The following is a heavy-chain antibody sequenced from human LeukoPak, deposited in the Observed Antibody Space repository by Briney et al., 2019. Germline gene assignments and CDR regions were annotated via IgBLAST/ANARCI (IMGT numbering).Heavy chain of an antibody. V-gene: IGHV3-30*03. J-gene: IGHJ4*02. CDR1: GFTFSSYG. Sequence: GGSLRLSCAASGFTFSSYGMHWVRQAPGKGLEWVAVISYDGSNKYYADSVKGRLTISRDNSKNTLYLQMNSLRAEDTAVYYCASLAGNQLLYDYWGQGTLVTVSS. D-gene: IGHD2-2*02. CDR2: ISYDGSNK. CDR3: ASLAGNQLLYDY.